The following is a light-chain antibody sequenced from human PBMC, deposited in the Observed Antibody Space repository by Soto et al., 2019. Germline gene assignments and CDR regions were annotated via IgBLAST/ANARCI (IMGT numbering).Light chain of an antibody. V-gene: IGKV3-15*01. Sequence: ETVMTQSPATLSVSPGERATLSCRASQSVCSSLAWYQQKPGQAPRLLIHGASTRATGIPARFSGSGSGTEFTLTISRLQSEDFAVYYCQQYNNWPPWTFGQGTKVDIK. CDR1: QSVCSS. CDR3: QQYNNWPPWT. J-gene: IGKJ1*01. CDR2: GAS.